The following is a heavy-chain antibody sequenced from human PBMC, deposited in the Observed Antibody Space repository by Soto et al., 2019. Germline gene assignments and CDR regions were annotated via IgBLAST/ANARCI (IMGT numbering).Heavy chain of an antibody. J-gene: IGHJ4*02. CDR1: GGSISSLSYY. Sequence: PDTLSLTCTVSGGSISSLSYYWGWIRQPPGKGLEWIGSIFFTGNTYYNPSLESRVAISVDTSRNHFSLTVNSVTAANTAVYDCASRLCSGGNCYHPGFDPWGQGTMVTVS. CDR3: ASRLCSGGNCYHPGFDP. CDR2: IFFTGNT. D-gene: IGHD2-15*01. V-gene: IGHV4-39*02.